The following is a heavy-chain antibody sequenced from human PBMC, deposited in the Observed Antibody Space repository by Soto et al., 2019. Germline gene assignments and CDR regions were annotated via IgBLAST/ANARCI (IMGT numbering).Heavy chain of an antibody. CDR1: GFSFRGNA. D-gene: IGHD6-6*01. CDR2: IWFDGSQR. Sequence: PGGSLRLSCAASGFSFRGNAMHWVRQAPGKGLEWLAIIWFDGSQRYYGDAVKGRFTISRDNSKDTLYLEMNNLRAEDTAIYFCARGGLSARPDYWGQGT. CDR3: ARGGLSARPDY. J-gene: IGHJ4*02. V-gene: IGHV3-33*01.